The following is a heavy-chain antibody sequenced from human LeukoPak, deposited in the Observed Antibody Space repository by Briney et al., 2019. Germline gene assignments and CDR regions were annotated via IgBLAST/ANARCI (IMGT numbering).Heavy chain of an antibody. CDR1: GFTFSSYA. CDR2: ISYDGSNK. J-gene: IGHJ4*02. D-gene: IGHD3-9*01. Sequence: GGSLRLSCAASGFTFSSYAMHWVRQAPGKGLEWVAVISYDGSNKYYADSVKGRFTISRDNSKNTLYPQMNSLRTEDTAVYYCARGPLTGKWPDMGFDYWGQGTLVTVSS. CDR3: ARGPLTGKWPDMGFDY. V-gene: IGHV3-30-3*01.